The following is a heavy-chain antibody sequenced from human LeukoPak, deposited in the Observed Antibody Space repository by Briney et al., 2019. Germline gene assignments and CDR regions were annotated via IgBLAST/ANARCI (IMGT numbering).Heavy chain of an antibody. CDR3: ARGGLISSIAARRPYGMDV. CDR2: INHSGST. Sequence: SETLPLTCAVYGGSFSGYYWSWIRQPPGKGLEWIGEINHSGSTNYNPSLKSRVTISVDTFKNQFSLKLSSVTAADTAVYYCARGGLISSIAARRPYGMDVWGQGTTVTVSS. V-gene: IGHV4-34*01. J-gene: IGHJ6*02. D-gene: IGHD6-6*01. CDR1: GGSFSGYY.